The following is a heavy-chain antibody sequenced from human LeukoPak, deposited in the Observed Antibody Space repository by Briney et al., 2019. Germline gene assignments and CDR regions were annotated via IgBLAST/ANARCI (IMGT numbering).Heavy chain of an antibody. V-gene: IGHV3-66*01. J-gene: IGHJ6*02. CDR2: IYSGGST. D-gene: IGHD6-13*01. Sequence: GGSLRLSRAACGFTVSSNYMSWVRQAPGKGPEWVSVIYSGGSTYYADSVKGRFTISRDNSKNTLYLQMNSLRAEDTAVYYCARDPLAAAGTCGMDVWGQGTTVTVSS. CDR3: ARDPLAAAGTCGMDV. CDR1: GFTVSSNY.